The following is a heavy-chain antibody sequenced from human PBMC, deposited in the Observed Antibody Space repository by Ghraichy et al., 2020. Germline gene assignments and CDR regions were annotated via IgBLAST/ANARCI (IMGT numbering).Heavy chain of an antibody. D-gene: IGHD5-12*01. CDR2: IRFDGSNE. Sequence: GGSLRLSCVASGFTFNTYGMHWVRQAPGKGLEWVAFIRFDGSNEYYVDSVKGRITISRDNSKNTLYLQMNSLRAEDTAVYYCAKGVGYAEVSYGMDVWGQGTTVTVSS. V-gene: IGHV3-30*02. CDR3: AKGVGYAEVSYGMDV. J-gene: IGHJ6*02. CDR1: GFTFNTYG.